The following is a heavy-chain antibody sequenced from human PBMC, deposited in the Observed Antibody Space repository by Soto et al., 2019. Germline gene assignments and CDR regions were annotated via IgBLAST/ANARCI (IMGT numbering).Heavy chain of an antibody. D-gene: IGHD1-26*01. CDR2: IWTDGSRT. CDR3: AGEPKGRIYDVDV. V-gene: IGHV3-33*01. J-gene: IGHJ6*02. CDR1: RINFITFD. Sequence: GGSLRLSCVASRINFITFDVHWVRHAPGKGLEGEALIWTDGSRTFYEDFVQGRFFISGDNSWNTLYLQMNSLKDEDTAVYYCAGEPKGRIYDVDVCGQVTTVTVSS.